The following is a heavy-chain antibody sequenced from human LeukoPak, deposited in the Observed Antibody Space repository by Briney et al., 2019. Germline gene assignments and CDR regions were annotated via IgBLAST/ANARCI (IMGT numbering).Heavy chain of an antibody. CDR1: GYTFTSYG. Sequence: GASVKVSCKASGYTFTSYGISWVRQAPGQGLEWMGWMNPNSGNTGYAQKFQGRVTITRNTSITTAYMDLSSLRSEDTAVYYCARDYYYYYMDVWGKGTTVTVSS. CDR2: MNPNSGNT. CDR3: ARDYYYYYMDV. V-gene: IGHV1-8*03. J-gene: IGHJ6*03.